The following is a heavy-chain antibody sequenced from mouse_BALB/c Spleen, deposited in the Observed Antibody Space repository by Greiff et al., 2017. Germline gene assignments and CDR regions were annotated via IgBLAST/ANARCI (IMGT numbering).Heavy chain of an antibody. CDR1: GFSLTSYG. V-gene: IGHV2-9*02. Sequence: VKLVESGPGLVAPSQSLSITCTVSGFSLTSYGVHWVRQPPGKGLEWLGVIWAGGSTNYNSALMSRLSISKDNSKSQVFLKMNSLQTDDTAMYYCARAKGSSPLWFAYWGQGTLVTVSA. D-gene: IGHD1-1*01. CDR3: ARAKGSSPLWFAY. J-gene: IGHJ3*01. CDR2: IWAGGST.